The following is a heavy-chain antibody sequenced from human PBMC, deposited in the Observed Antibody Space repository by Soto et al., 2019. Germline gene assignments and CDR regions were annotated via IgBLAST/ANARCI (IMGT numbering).Heavy chain of an antibody. V-gene: IGHV3-33*01. J-gene: IGHJ6*02. CDR2: IWYDGSNK. D-gene: IGHD2-15*01. CDR1: GFTFRSHG. CDR3: AREGNCSGGDCSYYGMDV. Sequence: QVQLVESGGGVVQPGRSLRLSCAASGFTFRSHGMHWVRQAPGKGLEWVALIWYDGSNKHYVDSVKGRFTISRDNSQNTLFLQMNCLRAEDTAVYHCAREGNCSGGDCSYYGMDVWGQGTTVTVSS.